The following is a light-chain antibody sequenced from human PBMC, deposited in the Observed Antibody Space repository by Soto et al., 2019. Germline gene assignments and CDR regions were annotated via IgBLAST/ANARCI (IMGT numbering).Light chain of an antibody. Sequence: QLVLTQPPSASGSPGQSVTISCTGTSSDIGTYKYVSWYQHHPGKAPKLMIYAVSKRPSGVPDRFSGSKSGNTASLTVSGLLTEDEADYYCSSYAGRNNVVFGGGTKLTVL. CDR2: AVS. J-gene: IGLJ2*01. CDR3: SSYAGRNNVV. V-gene: IGLV2-8*01. CDR1: SSDIGTYKY.